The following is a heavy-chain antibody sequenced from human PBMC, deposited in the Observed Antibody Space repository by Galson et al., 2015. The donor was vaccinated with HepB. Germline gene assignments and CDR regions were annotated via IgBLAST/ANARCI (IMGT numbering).Heavy chain of an antibody. CDR3: AKVGRAYDYQYYYYYGMDV. D-gene: IGHD3-16*01. Sequence: SLRLSCAASGFTFSSYGMHWVRQAPGKGLEWVAVISYDGSNKYYADSVKGRFTISRDNSKNTLYLQMNSLRAEDTAVYYCAKVGRAYDYQYYYYYGMDVWGQGTTVTVSS. J-gene: IGHJ6*02. CDR2: ISYDGSNK. V-gene: IGHV3-30*18. CDR1: GFTFSSYG.